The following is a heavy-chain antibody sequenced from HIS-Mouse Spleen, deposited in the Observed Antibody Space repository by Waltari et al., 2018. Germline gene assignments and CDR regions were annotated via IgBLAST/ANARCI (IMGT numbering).Heavy chain of an antibody. CDR3: ARSPYYDFWSGYSDNWFDP. CDR1: GGSISSGGSY. CDR2: IYYSGST. D-gene: IGHD3-3*01. Sequence: QVQLQESGPGLVKPSQTLSLTCTVSGGSISSGGSYWCWNRQHPRKGLEGIGYIYYSGSTYYNPSLKSRVTISVDTSKNQFSLKLSSVTAADTAVYYCARSPYYDFWSGYSDNWFDPWGQGTLVTVSS. V-gene: IGHV4-31*03. J-gene: IGHJ5*02.